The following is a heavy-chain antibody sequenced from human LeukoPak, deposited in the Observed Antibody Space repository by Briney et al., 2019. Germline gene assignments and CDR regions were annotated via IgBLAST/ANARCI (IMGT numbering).Heavy chain of an antibody. CDR1: GGSISNYY. D-gene: IGHD5-24*01. CDR2: IYTSGST. CDR3: ARGGPGRKRAGRDGYGDY. Sequence: SETLSLTCTVSGGSISNYYWSWIRQPAGKGLEWIGRIYTSGSTNYNPSLKSRVTISVDTSKNQFSLKLSSVTAADTAVYYCARGGPGRKRAGRDGYGDYWGQGTLVTVSS. V-gene: IGHV4-4*07. J-gene: IGHJ4*02.